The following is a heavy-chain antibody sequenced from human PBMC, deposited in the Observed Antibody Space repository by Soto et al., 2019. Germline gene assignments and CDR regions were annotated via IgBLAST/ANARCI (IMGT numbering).Heavy chain of an antibody. Sequence: SVKVSCKASGYTFTSYGISWVRQAPGQGLEWMGWISAYNGNTNYAQKLQGRVTMTTDTSTSTAYMELRSLRSDDTAVYYCAREDCITGTSGTGDGMDVWGQGTTVTVSS. CDR2: ISAYNGNT. CDR3: AREDCITGTSGTGDGMDV. V-gene: IGHV1-18*04. CDR1: GYTFTSYG. D-gene: IGHD1-20*01. J-gene: IGHJ6*02.